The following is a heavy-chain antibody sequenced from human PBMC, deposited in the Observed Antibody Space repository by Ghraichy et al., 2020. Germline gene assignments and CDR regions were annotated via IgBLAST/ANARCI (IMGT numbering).Heavy chain of an antibody. CDR3: ARVVVIAVAGRIHDAFDI. D-gene: IGHD6-19*01. CDR1: GFTFSSYS. V-gene: IGHV3-21*01. CDR2: ISSSSSYI. Sequence: GESLNISCAASGFTFSSYSMNWVRQAPGKGLEWVSSISSSSSYIYYADSVKGRFTISRDNAKNSLYLQMNSLRAEDTAVYYCARVVVIAVAGRIHDAFDIWDQGTMVTVSS. J-gene: IGHJ3*02.